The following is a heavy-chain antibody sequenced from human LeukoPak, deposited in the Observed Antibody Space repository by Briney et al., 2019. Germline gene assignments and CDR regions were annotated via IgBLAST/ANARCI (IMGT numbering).Heavy chain of an antibody. CDR2: ISYDGSVE. D-gene: IGHD1/OR15-1a*01. CDR1: GFPFWTYG. Sequence: GGGLRLSFCASGFPFWTYGMHWGRPAPGRGGGGVALISYDGSVEYYVDSVKGRFTISRDNSRDTVYLQLNSLRVEDTAVYYCAKDEQMTRFDYWGQGTLVTVSS. J-gene: IGHJ4*02. CDR3: AKDEQMTRFDY. V-gene: IGHV3-30*18.